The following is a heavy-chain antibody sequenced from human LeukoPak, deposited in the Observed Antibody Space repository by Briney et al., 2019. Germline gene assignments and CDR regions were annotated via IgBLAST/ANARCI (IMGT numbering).Heavy chain of an antibody. CDR3: ASDVVGGTTNY. Sequence: PGGSLRLSCAASGFTFSSSDMHWVRQAPGKGLEWVSYITGSSSAMYYADSVQGRFTISRDNAKDSLFLQMNSLRAEDTAVYYCASDVVGGTTNYWGQGTLVTVSS. V-gene: IGHV3-48*01. CDR2: ITGSSSAM. J-gene: IGHJ4*02. D-gene: IGHD1-26*01. CDR1: GFTFSSSD.